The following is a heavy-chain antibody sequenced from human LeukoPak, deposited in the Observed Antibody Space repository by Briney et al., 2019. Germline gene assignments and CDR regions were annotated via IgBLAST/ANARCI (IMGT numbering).Heavy chain of an antibody. CDR1: GFTFSSYG. Sequence: GRSLRLSCAASGFTFSSYGMHWVRQAPGKGLEWVAVISYDGSNKYYADSVKGRFTISRDNSKNTLYLQMNSLRADDTAVYYCAKDASITIFGVVPTGYYFDYWGQGTLVTVSS. V-gene: IGHV3-30*18. D-gene: IGHD3-3*01. CDR2: ISYDGSNK. CDR3: AKDASITIFGVVPTGYYFDY. J-gene: IGHJ4*02.